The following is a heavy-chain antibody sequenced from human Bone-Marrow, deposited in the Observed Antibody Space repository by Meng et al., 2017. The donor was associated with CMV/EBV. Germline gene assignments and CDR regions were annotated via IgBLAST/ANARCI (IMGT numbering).Heavy chain of an antibody. D-gene: IGHD4-17*01. J-gene: IGHJ4*02. V-gene: IGHV3-15*01. CDR1: GFSFKKAW. CDR3: ATDVVPVTTGQRDF. Sequence: GESLMISCAASGFSFKKAWMSWVRQAPGKGLEWIGRIKSESDGGIIDYAAPMKGRFTISRDDLKDTLYLQINSLRIEDTGMYYCATDVVPVTTGQRDFWGQGTLVTVSS. CDR2: IKSESDGGII.